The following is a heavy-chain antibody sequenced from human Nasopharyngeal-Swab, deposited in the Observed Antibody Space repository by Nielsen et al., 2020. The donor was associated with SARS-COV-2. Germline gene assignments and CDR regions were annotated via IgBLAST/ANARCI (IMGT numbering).Heavy chain of an antibody. V-gene: IGHV3-30*18. Sequence: GGSLRLSCAASGFTFSSYGMHWVRQAPGKGLEWVAVISYDGSNKYYADSVKGRFTISRDNSKNTLYLQMNSLRAEDTAVYYCAKDMGIADDSFDYWGQGTLVTVSS. CDR2: ISYDGSNK. D-gene: IGHD6-13*01. J-gene: IGHJ4*02. CDR3: AKDMGIADDSFDY. CDR1: GFTFSSYG.